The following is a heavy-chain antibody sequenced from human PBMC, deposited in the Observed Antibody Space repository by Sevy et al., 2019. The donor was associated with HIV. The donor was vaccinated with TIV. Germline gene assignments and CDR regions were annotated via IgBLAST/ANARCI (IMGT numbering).Heavy chain of an antibody. CDR3: STDPIIVLLVTDGMDV. D-gene: IGHD2-8*02. CDR2: IKSKIDGGTI. Sequence: GGSLRLSCAASGFAFTRAWMSWFRQAPGKGLEWVGCIKSKIDGGTIDYAAPVKGRFTISRDDSKNTLYLQMNSLKTEDTAVYYCSTDPIIVLLVTDGMDVWGQGTTVTVSS. CDR1: GFAFTRAW. V-gene: IGHV3-15*01. J-gene: IGHJ6*02.